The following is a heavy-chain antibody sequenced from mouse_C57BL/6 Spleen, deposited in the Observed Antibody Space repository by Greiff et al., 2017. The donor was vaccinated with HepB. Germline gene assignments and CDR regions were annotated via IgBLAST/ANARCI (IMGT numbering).Heavy chain of an antibody. D-gene: IGHD2-3*01. CDR3: ARPLYDGYTFAY. CDR1: GFTFSDYG. V-gene: IGHV5-17*01. Sequence: EVKLQESGGGLVKPGGSLKISCAASGFTFSDYGMHWGRQAPEKGLEWVAYISSGSSTIYYADTVKGRFTISRDNAKNTLFLQMTSLRSEDTAMYYCARPLYDGYTFAYWGQGTLVTVSA. CDR2: ISSGSSTI. J-gene: IGHJ3*01.